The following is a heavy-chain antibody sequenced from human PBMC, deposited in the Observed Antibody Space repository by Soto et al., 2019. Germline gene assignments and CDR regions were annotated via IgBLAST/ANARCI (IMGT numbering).Heavy chain of an antibody. D-gene: IGHD2-21*02. J-gene: IGHJ4*02. CDR2: ISGSGGST. V-gene: IGHV3-23*01. CDR3: AKDPRVVGDCYPNCIDY. CDR1: GFTFSSYA. Sequence: GGSLRLSCAASGFTFSSYAMSWVRQAPGKGLEWVSAISGSGGSTYYADSVKGRFTISRDNSKNTLYLQMNSLRAEDTAVYYCAKDPRVVGDCYPNCIDYWGQGTLVTVSS.